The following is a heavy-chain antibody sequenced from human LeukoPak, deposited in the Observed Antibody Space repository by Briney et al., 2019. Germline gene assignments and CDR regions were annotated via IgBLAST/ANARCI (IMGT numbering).Heavy chain of an antibody. D-gene: IGHD5-24*01. V-gene: IGHV4-34*01. CDR1: GGSFSGYY. CDR3: ARGTTMHYYYYMDV. CDR2: INHSGST. Sequence: SETLSLTCAVYGGSFSGYYWSWIRQPPGKGLEWIGEINHSGSTNYNPSLKSRVTISVDTSKNQLSLKLSSVTAADTAVYYCARGTTMHYYYYMDVWGKGTTVTVSS. J-gene: IGHJ6*03.